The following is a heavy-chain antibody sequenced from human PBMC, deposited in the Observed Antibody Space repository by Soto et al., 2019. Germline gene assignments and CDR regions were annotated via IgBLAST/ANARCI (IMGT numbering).Heavy chain of an antibody. Sequence: QVQLVQSGAEVKKPGASVKVSCKASGYTFTSYYIHWVRQAPGQGLEWMGIINPNGGSTNYAQKFQGRVTLTRDTSTSTVYMDLSSLRSEDTAVYYCGRGLFAGHVWGKGTSVTVSS. CDR3: GRGLFAGHV. CDR1: GYTFTSYY. CDR2: INPNGGST. J-gene: IGHJ6*04. V-gene: IGHV1-46*03.